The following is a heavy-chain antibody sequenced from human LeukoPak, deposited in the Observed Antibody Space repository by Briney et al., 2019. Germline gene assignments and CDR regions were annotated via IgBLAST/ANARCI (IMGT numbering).Heavy chain of an antibody. Sequence: GGSLRLSCAASGFTFNNYALSWGRQAPGKGLEWGSTISDSSAGTYHAASVKGRFTISRDNSKNTVFLHMNSLRAEDTALYSCAKHPGPYGGNPFNSWGRGTLVTVSS. J-gene: IGHJ4*02. V-gene: IGHV3-23*01. D-gene: IGHD4-23*01. CDR2: ISDSSAGT. CDR3: AKHPGPYGGNPFNS. CDR1: GFTFNNYA.